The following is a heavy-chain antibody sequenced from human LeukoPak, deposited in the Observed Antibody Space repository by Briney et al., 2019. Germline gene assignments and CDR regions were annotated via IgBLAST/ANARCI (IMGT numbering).Heavy chain of an antibody. Sequence: PGGSLRLSCAASGFTFDDYAMHWVRQAPGKGLEWVSGISWNSGSMGYADSVKGRFTISRDNAKNSLYLQMNSLRAEDTALYYCAKLPRGNPGRGFDYWGQGTLVTVSS. CDR1: GFTFDDYA. V-gene: IGHV3-9*01. CDR2: ISWNSGSM. CDR3: AKLPRGNPGRGFDY. J-gene: IGHJ4*02. D-gene: IGHD3-10*01.